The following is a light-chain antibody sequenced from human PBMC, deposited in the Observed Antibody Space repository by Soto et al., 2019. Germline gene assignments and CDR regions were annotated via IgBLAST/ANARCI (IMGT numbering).Light chain of an antibody. V-gene: IGKV3-20*01. J-gene: IGKJ1*01. CDR2: DAS. CDR1: QSVSSSY. Sequence: EIVLTQSPGTLSLSPGERATLSCRASQSVSSSYLDWYQQKPGQAPRLLIYDASSRATDIPDRFSGSGSGTDFTLTISRLEPEDFAVYYCQQYGSSPWTFGQGTKVEIK. CDR3: QQYGSSPWT.